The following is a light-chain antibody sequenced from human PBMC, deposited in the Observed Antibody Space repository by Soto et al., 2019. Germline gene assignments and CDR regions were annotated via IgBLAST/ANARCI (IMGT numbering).Light chain of an antibody. CDR2: RNN. J-gene: IGLJ2*01. V-gene: IGLV1-47*01. CDR1: SSNIGSNY. Sequence: QSVLTQPPSASGTPGQRVTISCSGSSSNIGSNYVYWYQQLPGTAPKLLIYRNNQRPSGVPDRFSGSKSGTSASLAISGLRSEDEADYYCSSYAGSNNLVFGGGTQLTVL. CDR3: SSYAGSNNLV.